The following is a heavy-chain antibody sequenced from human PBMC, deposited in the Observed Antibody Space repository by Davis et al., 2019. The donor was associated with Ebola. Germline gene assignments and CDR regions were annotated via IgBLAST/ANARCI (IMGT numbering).Heavy chain of an antibody. CDR2: ISARSIT. D-gene: IGHD4-17*01. CDR3: AKVHPPTTVTTGWFDP. V-gene: IGHV3-23*01. CDR1: GFIFSGYA. Sequence: GESLKISCAASGFIFSGYAMSWVRQAPGKGLEWVSSISARSITYHADSVKGRFTISRDNSKNTLYLQMNSLRAEDTAVYYCAKVHPPTTVTTGWFDPWGQGTLVTVSS. J-gene: IGHJ5*02.